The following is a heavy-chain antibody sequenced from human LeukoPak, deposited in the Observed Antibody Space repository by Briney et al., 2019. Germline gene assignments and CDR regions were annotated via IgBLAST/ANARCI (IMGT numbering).Heavy chain of an antibody. D-gene: IGHD6-25*01. J-gene: IGHJ6*03. CDR2: IRSKAYGGTT. CDR1: GFTLSSYA. CDR3: TRLAGYYYYYYMDV. V-gene: IGHV3-49*03. Sequence: GGSLRLSCAASGFTLSSYAMSWFRQAPGKGLEWVGFIRSKAYGGTTEYAASVKGRFTISRDDSKSIAYLQMNSLKTEDTAVYYCTRLAGYYYYYYMDVWGKGTTVTVSS.